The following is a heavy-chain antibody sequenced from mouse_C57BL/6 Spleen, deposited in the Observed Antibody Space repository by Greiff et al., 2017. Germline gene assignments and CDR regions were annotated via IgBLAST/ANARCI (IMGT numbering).Heavy chain of an antibody. Sequence: VQLQQSGAELVRPGASVTLSCTASGFNIKDYYMHWVKQRPEQGLEWIGRIDPEDGDTESAPKFQGKATMTADTSSNTAYLQLSSLTCEATAVYYGAKDGNWGYFDVWGTGTTVTVSS. V-gene: IGHV14-1*01. CDR3: AKDGNWGYFDV. D-gene: IGHD2-1*01. CDR2: IDPEDGDT. J-gene: IGHJ1*03. CDR1: GFNIKDYY.